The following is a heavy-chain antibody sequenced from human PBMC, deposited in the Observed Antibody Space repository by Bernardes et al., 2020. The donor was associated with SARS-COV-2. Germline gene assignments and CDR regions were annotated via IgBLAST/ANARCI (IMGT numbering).Heavy chain of an antibody. CDR2: IKQDGNEK. CDR1: GFTFCSYW. Sequence: GHLGLACPVSGFTFCSYWMSWVRQAPGKGLEWVANIKQDGNEKYYVDSVKGRFTISRDNAKNSLYLQMNSLRAEDTAVYYCAREAIFGVGWGQGTLVTVSS. V-gene: IGHV3-7*01. CDR3: AREAIFGVG. D-gene: IGHD3-3*01. J-gene: IGHJ4*02.